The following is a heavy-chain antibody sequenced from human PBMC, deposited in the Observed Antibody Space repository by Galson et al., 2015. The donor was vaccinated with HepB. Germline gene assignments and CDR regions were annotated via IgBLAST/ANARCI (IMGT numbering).Heavy chain of an antibody. J-gene: IGHJ4*02. V-gene: IGHV1-2*02. Sequence: SVKVSCKASGYTFTGYYMHWVRQAPGQGLEWMGWINPNSGGTNYAQKFQGRVTMTRDTSISTAYMELSRLRSDDTAVYYCASQWGSWELLHFDYWGQGTLVTVSS. CDR1: GYTFTGYY. CDR3: ASQWGSWELLHFDY. D-gene: IGHD1-26*01. CDR2: INPNSGGT.